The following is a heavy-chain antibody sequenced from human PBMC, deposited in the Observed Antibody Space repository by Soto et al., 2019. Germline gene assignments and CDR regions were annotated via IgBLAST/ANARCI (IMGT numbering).Heavy chain of an antibody. J-gene: IGHJ4*02. Sequence: QVQLVESGGGVVQPGRSLRLSCAASGFTFSSYGMHWVRQAPGKGLEWVAVISYDGSNKYYADSVKGRFTISRDNSKNKLEPQMNNLRAKDTAVYYCAKGLVRGNSRSYWGQGTLVTVSS. CDR3: AKGLVRGNSRSY. CDR1: GFTFSSYG. CDR2: ISYDGSNK. D-gene: IGHD1-26*01. V-gene: IGHV3-30*18.